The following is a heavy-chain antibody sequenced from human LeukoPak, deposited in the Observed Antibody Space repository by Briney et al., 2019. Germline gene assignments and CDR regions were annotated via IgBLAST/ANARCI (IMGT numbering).Heavy chain of an antibody. V-gene: IGHV4-39*01. J-gene: IGHJ5*02. CDR3: ARRIGWFDP. Sequence: GSLRLSCAASGFTFSNFALHWVRQPPGKGLEWIGSIYYSGSTYYNPSLKSRVTISVDTSKNQFSLKLSSVTAADTAVYYCARRIGWFDPWGQGTLVTVSS. CDR1: GFTFSNFA. CDR2: IYYSGST. D-gene: IGHD2-15*01.